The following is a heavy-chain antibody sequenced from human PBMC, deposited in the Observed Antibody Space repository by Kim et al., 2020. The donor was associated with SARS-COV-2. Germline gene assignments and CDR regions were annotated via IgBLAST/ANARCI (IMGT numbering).Heavy chain of an antibody. J-gene: IGHJ4*01. CDR3: SRGRPRGYNYCYSDY. Sequence: GGSLRLSCAASGFTFNTFSMNWVRQAPGKGLEWVANIKHDGSAKYYLDSVKGRFTISRDNAENSLYLQMNSLRAEDTAMYYCSRGRPRGYNYCYSDYWGLGSLVTVSS. D-gene: IGHD5-18*01. CDR2: IKHDGSAK. CDR1: GFTFNTFS. V-gene: IGHV3-7*01.